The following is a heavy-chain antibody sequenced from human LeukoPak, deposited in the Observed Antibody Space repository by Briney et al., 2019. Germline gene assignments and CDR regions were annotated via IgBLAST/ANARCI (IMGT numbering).Heavy chain of an antibody. Sequence: GGSLRLSCAASGFTFSSYEMNWVRQAPGKGLEWLSYISYTGSNKYYADSVKGRFTISRDNAENSLYLQVNSLRAEDTAVYYCAREAAGPRWGGNYYGMDVWGQGTTVTVSS. V-gene: IGHV3-48*03. J-gene: IGHJ6*02. D-gene: IGHD2-15*01. CDR2: ISYTGSNK. CDR3: AREAAGPRWGGNYYGMDV. CDR1: GFTFSSYE.